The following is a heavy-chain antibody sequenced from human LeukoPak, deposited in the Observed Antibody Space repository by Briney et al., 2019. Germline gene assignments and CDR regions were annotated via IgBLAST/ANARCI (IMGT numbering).Heavy chain of an antibody. D-gene: IGHD3-3*01. J-gene: IGHJ4*02. CDR1: GYTFTGYY. CDR2: INPNSGGT. Sequence: ASVKVSCKASGYTFTGYYMHWVRQAPGQGLEWMGWINPNSGGTNYAQKFQGRVTMTRGTSISTAYMELSRLRSDDTAVYYCARDYNVLRFLEWLPTFDYWGQGTLVTVSS. V-gene: IGHV1-2*02. CDR3: ARDYNVLRFLEWLPTFDY.